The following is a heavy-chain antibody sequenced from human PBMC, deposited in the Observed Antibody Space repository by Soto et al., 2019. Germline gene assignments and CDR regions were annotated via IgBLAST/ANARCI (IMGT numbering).Heavy chain of an antibody. CDR2: INPSGGST. D-gene: IGHD3-16*01. CDR1: GYTFTSYY. CDR3: ARDLRDYIWGSYQTTLNDY. V-gene: IGHV1-46*01. J-gene: IGHJ4*02. Sequence: GASVKVSCKASGYTFTSYYMHWVRQAPGQGLEWMGIINPSGGSTSYAQKFQGRVTMTRDTSTSTVYTELRSLRSDDTAVYYCARDLRDYIWGSYQTTLNDYWGQGTLVTVSS.